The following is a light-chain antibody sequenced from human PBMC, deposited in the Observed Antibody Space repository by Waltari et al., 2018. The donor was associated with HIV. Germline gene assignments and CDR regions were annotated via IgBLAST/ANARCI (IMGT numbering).Light chain of an antibody. CDR2: GDS. CDR3: QAWDSSAMV. V-gene: IGLV3-1*01. Sequence: YELTQPPSLSVSGGQTATLTCSGHGFGKPYICWYQQKPGQSPILVIYGDSKRPSGIPERFSGSNSGGTATLTISGTQAMDEADYYCQAWDSSAMVFGGGTKLTVL. J-gene: IGLJ2*01. CDR1: GFGKPY.